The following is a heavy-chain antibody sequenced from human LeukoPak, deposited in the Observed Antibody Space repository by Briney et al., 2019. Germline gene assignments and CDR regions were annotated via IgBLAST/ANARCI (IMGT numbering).Heavy chain of an antibody. CDR1: GFTFSSYA. V-gene: IGHV3-23*01. CDR3: AKRPDIVVVPAAIWDDY. D-gene: IGHD2-2*01. Sequence: GGSLRVSCAASGFTFSSYAMSWVRQAPGKGLEWVSTISGSGGSTYYADSVKGRFTISRDNSKNTLYLQMNSLRAEDTAVYYCAKRPDIVVVPAAIWDDYWGQGTLVTVSS. J-gene: IGHJ4*02. CDR2: ISGSGGST.